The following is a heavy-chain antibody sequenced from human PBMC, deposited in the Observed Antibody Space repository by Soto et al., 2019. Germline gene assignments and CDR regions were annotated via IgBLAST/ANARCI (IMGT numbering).Heavy chain of an antibody. Sequence: ASVKVSCKASGYTFTSYYMHWVRQAPGQGLEWMGIINPSGGSTSYAQKFQGRVTMTRDTSTSTVYMELSSLRSEDTAVYYCARDQTPVVPTGAFDIWGQGTMVTVSS. V-gene: IGHV1-46*01. CDR1: GYTFTSYY. D-gene: IGHD4-17*01. CDR3: ARDQTPVVPTGAFDI. CDR2: INPSGGST. J-gene: IGHJ3*02.